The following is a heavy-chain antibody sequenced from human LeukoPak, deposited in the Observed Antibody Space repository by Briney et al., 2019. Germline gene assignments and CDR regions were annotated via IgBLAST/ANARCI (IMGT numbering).Heavy chain of an antibody. CDR2: INPNSGGT. D-gene: IGHD3-22*01. Sequence: PGASVKVSCKASGYTFTGYYMHWVRQAPGQGLEWMGWINPNSGGTNYAQKFQGRVTMTRDTSISTAYMELSRLRSDDTAVYYCATEAEYYYDSSGYYPRFDYWGQGTLVTVSS. V-gene: IGHV1-2*02. CDR3: ATEAEYYYDSSGYYPRFDY. J-gene: IGHJ4*02. CDR1: GYTFTGYY.